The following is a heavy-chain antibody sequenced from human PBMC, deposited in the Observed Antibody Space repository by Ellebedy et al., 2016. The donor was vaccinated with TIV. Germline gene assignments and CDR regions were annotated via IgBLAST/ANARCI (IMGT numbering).Heavy chain of an antibody. V-gene: IGHV4-39*01. D-gene: IGHD2-21*01. J-gene: IGHJ4*02. Sequence: SETLSLXCTVSGGSISNTMYYWGWIRQPPGKGLEWIGNVYSSGSTYYNPSLKSRVTISGDTSKNQFSLKLSSVTAADTAFYYCARLRWCSSHYYIEDWGQGTLVTVSS. CDR1: GGSISNTMYY. CDR3: ARLRWCSSHYYIED. CDR2: VYSSGST.